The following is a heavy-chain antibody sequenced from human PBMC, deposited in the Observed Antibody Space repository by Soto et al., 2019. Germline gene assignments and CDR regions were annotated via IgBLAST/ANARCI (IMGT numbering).Heavy chain of an antibody. J-gene: IGHJ4*02. V-gene: IGHV3-30-3*01. CDR3: ARESPGYFDY. D-gene: IGHD2-15*01. CDR1: GFTFSSYA. CDR2: ISFDGSNK. Sequence: HPWGSLRLSCAASGFTFSSYALHWVRQVPGKWLEWVAFISFDGSNKYYTDSVKGRFTISRDNSKNTLYLQVNSLRAEDTAVYCCARESPGYFDYWGQGTLVTVSS.